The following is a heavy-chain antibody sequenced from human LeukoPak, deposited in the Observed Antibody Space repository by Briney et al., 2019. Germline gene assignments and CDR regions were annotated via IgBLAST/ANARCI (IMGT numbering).Heavy chain of an antibody. D-gene: IGHD3-22*01. V-gene: IGHV4-34*01. Sequence: SETLSLTCAVYGGSFSGCYWSWIRQPPGKGLEWIGEINHSGSTNYNPSLKSRVTISVDTSKNQFSLKLSSVTAADTAVYYCARALGYDSSGYYYYYYYMDVWGKGTTVTVSS. J-gene: IGHJ6*03. CDR3: ARALGYDSSGYYYYYYYMDV. CDR2: INHSGST. CDR1: GGSFSGCY.